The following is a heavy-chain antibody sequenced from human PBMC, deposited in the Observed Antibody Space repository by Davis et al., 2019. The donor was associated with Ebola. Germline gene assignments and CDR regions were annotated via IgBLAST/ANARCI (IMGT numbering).Heavy chain of an antibody. V-gene: IGHV4-30-4*01. CDR1: GDSIGNGISH. CDR2: IYYIGTT. CDR3: ARNSSTWGKAFHM. Sequence: PSETLSLTCTVSGDSIGNGISHWSWIRQTPGKGLEWIGHIYYIGTTYYNPSLKSRLSMSVDTSKNQFSLKLTSVTAADTAMYYCARNSSTWGKAFHMWGQGTMVIVSP. D-gene: IGHD6-13*01. J-gene: IGHJ3*02.